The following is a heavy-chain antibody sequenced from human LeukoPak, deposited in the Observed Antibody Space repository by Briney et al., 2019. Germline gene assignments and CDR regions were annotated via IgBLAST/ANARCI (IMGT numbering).Heavy chain of an antibody. Sequence: PSETLSLTCTVSGGSISSSSYYWGWIRQPPGTGLEWIGSIYYSGSTYYNPSLKSRVTISVDTSKNQFSLKLSSVTAADTAVYYCARGLARDIVVVVALRRFRAFDIWGQGTMVTVSS. CDR3: ARGLARDIVVVVALRRFRAFDI. V-gene: IGHV4-39*07. CDR1: GGSISSSSYY. CDR2: IYYSGST. D-gene: IGHD2-15*01. J-gene: IGHJ3*02.